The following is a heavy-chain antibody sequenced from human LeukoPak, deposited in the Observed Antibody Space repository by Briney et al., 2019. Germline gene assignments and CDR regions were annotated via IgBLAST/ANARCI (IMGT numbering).Heavy chain of an antibody. D-gene: IGHD2-15*01. CDR3: ARGRFVVVVAATSSDYYYYGMDV. J-gene: IGHJ6*02. Sequence: SETLSLTCAVYGGSFSGYYWSWIRQPPGKGLEWIGEINHSGSTNYNPSLKSRVTTSVDTSKNQFSLKLSSVTAADTAVYYCARGRFVVVVAATSSDYYYYGMDVWGQGTTVTVSS. CDR1: GGSFSGYY. CDR2: INHSGST. V-gene: IGHV4-34*01.